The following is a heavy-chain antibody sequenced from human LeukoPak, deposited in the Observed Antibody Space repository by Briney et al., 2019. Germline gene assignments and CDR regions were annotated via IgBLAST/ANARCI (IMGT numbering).Heavy chain of an antibody. J-gene: IGHJ4*02. CDR3: AKGYGSGTSRYYFDY. CDR2: ISSSGSTI. CDR1: GFTFSDYY. V-gene: IGHV3-11*01. D-gene: IGHD3-10*01. Sequence: GGSLRLSCAASGFTFSDYYMSWIRQAPGKGLEWVSYISSSGSTIYYADSVKGRFTISRDNAKNSLYLQMNSLRAEDTAVYYCAKGYGSGTSRYYFDYWGQGTLVTVSS.